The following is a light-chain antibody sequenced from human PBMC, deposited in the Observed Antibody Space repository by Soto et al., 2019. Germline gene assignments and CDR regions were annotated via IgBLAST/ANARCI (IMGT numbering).Light chain of an antibody. Sequence: DLQITQGRPSGSPSVGSAVSRACGASHSISRWLAWYQQKPGKAPNLLIYDASSLEIGVPSRFSGSGSGTEFTLPISSLQPDDFAPYYWQQYTSLVSSAVGTKADIK. CDR1: HSISRW. V-gene: IGKV1-5*01. CDR3: QQYTSLVS. J-gene: IGKJ4*01. CDR2: DAS.